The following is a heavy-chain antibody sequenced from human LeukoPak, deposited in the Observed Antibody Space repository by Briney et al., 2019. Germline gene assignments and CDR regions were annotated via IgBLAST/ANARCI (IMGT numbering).Heavy chain of an antibody. CDR1: GYTFTSYG. D-gene: IGHD3-10*01. J-gene: IGHJ4*02. CDR3: ARGADGSGSYYYFDY. V-gene: IGHV1-18*01. CDR2: ISAYNGNT. Sequence: ASVKVSCKASGYTFTSYGISWVRQAPGQGLEWMGWISAYNGNTNYAQKLQGRVTMTTDTSTSTAYMELRSLRSDDTAVYYCARGADGSGSYYYFDYWGQGTLVTVSS.